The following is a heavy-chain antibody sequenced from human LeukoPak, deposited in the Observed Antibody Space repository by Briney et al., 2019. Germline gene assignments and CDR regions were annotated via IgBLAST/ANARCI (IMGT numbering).Heavy chain of an antibody. CDR2: ISSSGSTI. CDR1: GFTFSSYE. V-gene: IGHV3-48*03. J-gene: IGHJ6*03. D-gene: IGHD2-2*01. Sequence: QPGGSLRLSCAASGFTFSSYEMNWVRQAPGKGLEWVSYISSSGSTIYYADSMKGRFTISRDNAKNSLYLQMNSLRAEDTAVYYCASTGSSTSCYASCSIDVWGKGTTVTVSS. CDR3: ASTGSSTSCYASCSIDV.